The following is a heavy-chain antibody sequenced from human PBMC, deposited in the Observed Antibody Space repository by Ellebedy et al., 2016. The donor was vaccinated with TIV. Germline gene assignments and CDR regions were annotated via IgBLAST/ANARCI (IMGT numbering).Heavy chain of an antibody. CDR2: IIPVLETP. D-gene: IGHD1-26*01. CDR3: AADLASVGQ. J-gene: IGHJ1*01. CDR1: GGSFSSYV. V-gene: IGHV1-69*10. Sequence: AASVKVSCKASGGSFSSYVISWVRQAPGQGLEWMGGIIPVLETPNYAQKFQGRLTVSADKSTNTAYMELSSLTSGDTAVYYCAADLASVGQWGQGTLVIVSS.